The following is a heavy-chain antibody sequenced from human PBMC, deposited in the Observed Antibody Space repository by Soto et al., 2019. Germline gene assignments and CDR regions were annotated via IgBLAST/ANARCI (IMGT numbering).Heavy chain of an antibody. D-gene: IGHD6-13*01. CDR2: IYPSGGST. CDR1: GYTFTSYY. V-gene: IGHV1-46*01. CDR3: ARVRIAGHFDY. J-gene: IGHJ4*02. Sequence: QVQLVQSGAEVKKPGASVKVSCKASGYTFTSYYMHWVRQAPGQGLEWMGIIYPSGGSTSYAQKFQGRVTMTRDTSTSTVYMELSSLRSEDTAVYYCARVRIAGHFDYWGQGTLVTVSS.